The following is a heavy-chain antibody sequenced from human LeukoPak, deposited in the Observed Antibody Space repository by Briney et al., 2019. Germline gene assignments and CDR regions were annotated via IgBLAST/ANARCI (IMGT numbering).Heavy chain of an antibody. CDR1: GYTFTGYY. Sequence: GASVKVSCKASGYTFTGYYMHWVRQAPGQGLEWMGWINPNSGGTNYARKFQGRVTMTRDTSISTAYMELSRLRSDDTAVYYCARDQRVSPYYYYGMDVWGQGTTVTVSS. CDR2: INPNSGGT. D-gene: IGHD3-22*01. J-gene: IGHJ6*02. CDR3: ARDQRVSPYYYYGMDV. V-gene: IGHV1-2*02.